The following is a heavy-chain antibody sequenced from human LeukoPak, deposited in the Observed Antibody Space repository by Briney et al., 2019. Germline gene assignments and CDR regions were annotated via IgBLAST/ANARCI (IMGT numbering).Heavy chain of an antibody. J-gene: IGHJ4*02. CDR3: AKDLWSRTMLVSSLACGD. V-gene: IGHV3-30-3*01. D-gene: IGHD3-3*01. Sequence: PGRSLRLSCATSGFTFRRYAMHWVRQAPGKGLEWVALISYDANIGSNKYYADSVKGRFIISRDNSKNTLYLQMNSLRAEDTAVYYCAKDLWSRTMLVSSLACGDWGQGTLVTVSS. CDR2: ISYDANIGSNK. CDR1: GFTFRRYA.